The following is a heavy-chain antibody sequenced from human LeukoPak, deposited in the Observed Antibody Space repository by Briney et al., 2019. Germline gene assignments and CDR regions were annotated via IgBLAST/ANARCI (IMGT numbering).Heavy chain of an antibody. V-gene: IGHV4-34*01. D-gene: IGHD6-19*01. J-gene: IGHJ4*02. Sequence: SETLSLTCAVYGGSFSGYYWSWIRQPPGKGLEWIGEINHSGSTNYNPSLKSRVTISVDTSKNQFSLKLSSVTAADTAVYYCARRRFIGMATTIDYWGQGTLVTVSS. CDR1: GGSFSGYY. CDR2: INHSGST. CDR3: ARRRFIGMATTIDY.